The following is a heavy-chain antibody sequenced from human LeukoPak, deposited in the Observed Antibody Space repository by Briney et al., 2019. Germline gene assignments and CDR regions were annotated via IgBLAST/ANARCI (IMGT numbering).Heavy chain of an antibody. J-gene: IGHJ6*03. Sequence: SETLSLTCTVSGGSISSYYWSWIRQPAGKGLEWIGRIYTSGSTNYNPSLKSRVTMLVDTSKNQFSLKLSSVTAADTAVYYCARAGENCSGGSCYSYYYYMDVWGKGTTVTVSS. CDR3: ARAGENCSGGSCYSYYYYMDV. CDR1: GGSISSYY. D-gene: IGHD2-15*01. CDR2: IYTSGST. V-gene: IGHV4-4*07.